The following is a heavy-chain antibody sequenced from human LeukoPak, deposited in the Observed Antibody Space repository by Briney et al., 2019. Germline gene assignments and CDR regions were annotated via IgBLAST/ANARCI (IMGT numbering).Heavy chain of an antibody. J-gene: IGHJ3*02. CDR1: GYTFTSYG. CDR3: ARDLRTYYDFWTGLTDAFDI. D-gene: IGHD3-3*01. V-gene: IGHV1-18*01. CDR2: ISAYNGNT. Sequence: GASVKVSCKASGYTFTSYGISWVRQAPGQGLEWMGWISAYNGNTNYAQKLQGRVTMTTDTSTSTAYMELRSLRSDDTAVYYCARDLRTYYDFWTGLTDAFDIWGQGTMVTVSS.